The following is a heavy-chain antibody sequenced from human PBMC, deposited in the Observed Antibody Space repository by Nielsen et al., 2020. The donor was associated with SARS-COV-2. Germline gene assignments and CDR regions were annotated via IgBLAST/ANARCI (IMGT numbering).Heavy chain of an antibody. D-gene: IGHD1-14*01. Sequence: GGSLRLSCAASGFTFSSYGMHWVRQAPGKGLEWVAVISYDGSNKYYADSVKGRFTISRDNSKNTLHLQMNSLRAEDTAVYYCAKGFYGRRVAPGAFDIWGQGTMVTVSS. J-gene: IGHJ3*02. V-gene: IGHV3-30*18. CDR1: GFTFSSYG. CDR3: AKGFYGRRVAPGAFDI. CDR2: ISYDGSNK.